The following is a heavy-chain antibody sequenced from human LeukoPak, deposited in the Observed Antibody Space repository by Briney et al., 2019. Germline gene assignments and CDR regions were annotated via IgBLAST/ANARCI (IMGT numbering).Heavy chain of an antibody. CDR3: ARASELESYGGYVRWMGYFDY. J-gene: IGHJ4*02. CDR1: GYTFTSYG. Sequence: ASVKVSCKASGYTFTSYGISWVRQAPGQGLEWMGWISAYNGNTNYAQKLQGRVTMTTDTSTSTAYMELRSLRSDDTAVYYCARASELESYGGYVRWMGYFDYWGQGTLVTVSS. D-gene: IGHD4-17*01. V-gene: IGHV1-18*01. CDR2: ISAYNGNT.